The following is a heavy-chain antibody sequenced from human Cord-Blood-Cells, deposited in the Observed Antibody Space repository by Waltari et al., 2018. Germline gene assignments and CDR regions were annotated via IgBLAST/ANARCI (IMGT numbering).Heavy chain of an antibody. CDR1: GGTFSSYA. D-gene: IGHD3-10*01. Sequence: QVQLVQSGAEVKKPGSSVKVSCKASGGTFSSYAISWVRQAPGQGLEWMGGIIPIFGTANYAQKFQGRVTITADESTSTAYMGLSSLRSEDTAVYYCARYKYYGSGSYYIGTGYYFDYWGQGTLVTVSS. J-gene: IGHJ4*02. CDR3: ARYKYYGSGSYYIGTGYYFDY. CDR2: IIPIFGTA. V-gene: IGHV1-69*01.